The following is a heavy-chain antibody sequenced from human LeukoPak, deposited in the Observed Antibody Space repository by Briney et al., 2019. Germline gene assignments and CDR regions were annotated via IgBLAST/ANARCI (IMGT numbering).Heavy chain of an antibody. CDR1: GFTFSSYW. CDR2: IKSAESSI. Sequence: SGGSLRLSCAASGFTFSSYWMHWVRQAPGEGLVWVSRIKSAESSIRYADSVKGRFTISRDNAKNTLYLQMNSLRAEDTAVFYCARVRDISGHWGFLDYWGQGTLVTVSS. CDR3: ARVRDISGHWGFLDY. J-gene: IGHJ4*02. D-gene: IGHD6-19*01. V-gene: IGHV3-74*01.